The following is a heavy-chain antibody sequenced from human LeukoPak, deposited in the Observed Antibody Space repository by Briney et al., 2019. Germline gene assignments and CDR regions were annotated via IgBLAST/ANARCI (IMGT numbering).Heavy chain of an antibody. V-gene: IGHV4-39*07. D-gene: IGHD4-23*01. J-gene: IGHJ4*02. CDR2: IYYSGST. CDR1: GGSISSSSYY. CDR3: ARGSLRGNPPFDY. Sequence: PSETLSLTCTVSGGSISSSSYYWGWIRQPPGKGLEWIGSIYYSGSTYYNPSLKSRVTISVDRSKNQFSLKLSSVTAADTAVYYCARGSLRGNPPFDYWGQGTLVTVSS.